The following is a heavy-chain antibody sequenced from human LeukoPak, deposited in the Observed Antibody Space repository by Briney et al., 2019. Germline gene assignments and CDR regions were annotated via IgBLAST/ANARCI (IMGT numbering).Heavy chain of an antibody. Sequence: ASVKVSCKASGYTFTRYAMNWVRQAPGQGLEWMGWINTKTGNPAYAQGFTGRFVFSLDTSVSTAYLQISSLKPEDTAVYYSARGGSSMALGFDYWGQGAPVTVSS. CDR1: GYTFTRYA. J-gene: IGHJ4*02. CDR3: ARGGSSMALGFDY. V-gene: IGHV7-4-1*02. CDR2: INTKTGNP. D-gene: IGHD2/OR15-2a*01.